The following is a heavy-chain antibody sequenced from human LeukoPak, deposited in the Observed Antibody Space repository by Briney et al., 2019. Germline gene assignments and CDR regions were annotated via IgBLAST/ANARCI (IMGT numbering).Heavy chain of an antibody. CDR2: IYTSGST. D-gene: IGHD3-16*02. J-gene: IGHJ4*02. CDR1: GGSLSTYY. CDR3: AREAYDYVWGSYRPYYFDC. V-gene: IGHV4-4*07. Sequence: PSETLSLTCTVSGGSLSTYYWSWIRQPAGKGLEWIGRIYTSGSTNYNPSLKSRVTISVDTSKNQFSLKLSSVTAADTAVYYCAREAYDYVWGSYRPYYFDCWGQGTLVTVSS.